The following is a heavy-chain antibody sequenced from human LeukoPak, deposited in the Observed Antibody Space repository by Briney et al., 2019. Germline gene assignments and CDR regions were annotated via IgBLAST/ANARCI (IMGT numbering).Heavy chain of an antibody. J-gene: IGHJ4*02. V-gene: IGHV3-9*01. CDR1: GFRFDDYA. Sequence: GGSLRLSCAASGFRFDDYAMHWVRQAPGKGLEWILGISWSSGSIGYADTVKGRFTISRDNAKNSLYLQMNNLRAEDTALYYCTKDLGRRNGDFYFDYWGQGTQVTVSS. CDR3: TKDLGRRNGDFYFDY. CDR2: ISWSSGSI. D-gene: IGHD4-17*01.